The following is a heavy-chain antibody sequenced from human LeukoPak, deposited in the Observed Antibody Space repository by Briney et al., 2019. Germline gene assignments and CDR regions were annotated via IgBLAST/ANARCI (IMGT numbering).Heavy chain of an antibody. CDR3: AREVPGSYCSSTSCYTTVGHYYYYYYMDV. J-gene: IGHJ6*03. Sequence: SETLSLTCTVSGGSISSCYWSWIRQPAGKGLEWIGRIYTSGSTNYNPSLKSRVTMSVDTSKNQFSLKLSSVTAADTAVYYCAREVPGSYCSSTSCYTTVGHYYYYYYMDVWGKGTTVTVSS. CDR1: GGSISSCY. CDR2: IYTSGST. D-gene: IGHD2-2*02. V-gene: IGHV4-4*07.